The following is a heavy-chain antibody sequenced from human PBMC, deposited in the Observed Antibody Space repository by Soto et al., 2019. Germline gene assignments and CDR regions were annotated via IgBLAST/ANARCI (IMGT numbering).Heavy chain of an antibody. J-gene: IGHJ4*02. CDR1: SVSVSGSYW. CDR2: IDHSGRT. Sequence: QVQIQESGPGLVKPSGTLSLACSVSSVSVSGSYWCAWVRQSPGKGLEWIGEIDHSGRTNYNPSLTSRVTTSLDSSKNQFSLTLRSVTAADTAVYYCARSNWNYVRTLDYWGQGSQVIVSS. CDR3: ARSNWNYVRTLDY. V-gene: IGHV4-4*02. D-gene: IGHD1-7*01.